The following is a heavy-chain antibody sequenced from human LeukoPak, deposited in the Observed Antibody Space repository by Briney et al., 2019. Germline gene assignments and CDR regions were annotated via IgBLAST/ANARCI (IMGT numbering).Heavy chain of an antibody. CDR1: GFTFSYYA. V-gene: IGHV3-30*04. Sequence: PGGSLRLSCAASGFTFSYYAMSWVRQAPGKGLEWVAVVHHDGSERYYADSVKGRFTISRDNSKDTLYVQMDSLRVEDTAVYYCATGSGYYYDHWGQGTLVTVSS. CDR2: VHHDGSER. D-gene: IGHD3-22*01. CDR3: ATGSGYYYDH. J-gene: IGHJ4*02.